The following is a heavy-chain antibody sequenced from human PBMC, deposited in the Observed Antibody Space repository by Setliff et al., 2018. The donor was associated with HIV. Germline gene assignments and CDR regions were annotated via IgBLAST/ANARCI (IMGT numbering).Heavy chain of an antibody. CDR1: GYMFIAYG. CDR2: IGPYNGRT. J-gene: IGHJ4*02. CDR3: ARVEGSLRGYFDWTYYFDY. D-gene: IGHD3-9*01. V-gene: IGHV1-18*01. Sequence: ASVKVSCKTSGYMFIAYGMSWVRRAPGQGLEWMGWIGPYNGRTEYAQEFQGRVSLTIDTSASTAYMELRSLRSDDTAVYYCARVEGSLRGYFDWTYYFDYWGQGTLVTVSS.